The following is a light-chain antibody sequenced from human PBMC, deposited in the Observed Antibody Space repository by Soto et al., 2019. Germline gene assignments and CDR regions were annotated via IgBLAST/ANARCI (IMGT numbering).Light chain of an antibody. V-gene: IGKV1-9*01. CDR3: QQFNSYPVT. Sequence: IQLTQSPSSLSASVGDRVTITCRASQGISSHLAWYQQKPGKAPKLLIYAASTLQSGVPSRFSGSGSGTDFTLTISSLQPEDFVAYYCQQFNSYPVTFGGGTKVDIK. CDR2: AAS. J-gene: IGKJ4*01. CDR1: QGISSH.